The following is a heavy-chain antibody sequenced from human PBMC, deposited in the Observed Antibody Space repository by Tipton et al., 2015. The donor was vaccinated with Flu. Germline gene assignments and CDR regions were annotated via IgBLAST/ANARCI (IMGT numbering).Heavy chain of an antibody. D-gene: IGHD3-9*01. CDR3: ARAAETPDPYDILTGYSVAEYFQH. CDR2: IYYSGST. CDR1: GGSISSGDYY. J-gene: IGHJ1*01. V-gene: IGHV4-30-4*01. Sequence: TLSLTCTVSGGSISSGDYYWSWIRQPPGKGLEWIGYIYYSGSTYYNPSLKSRVTISVDTSKNQFSLKLSSVTAADTAVYYCARAAETPDPYDILTGYSVAEYFQHWGQGTLVTVSS.